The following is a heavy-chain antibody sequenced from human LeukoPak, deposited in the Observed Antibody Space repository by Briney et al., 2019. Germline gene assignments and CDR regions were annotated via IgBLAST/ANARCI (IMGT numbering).Heavy chain of an antibody. CDR2: INPNSGGT. J-gene: IGHJ6*02. CDR3: ARDQGAYYYYYGMDV. Sequence: ASVKVSCKASRYTFTGYYMHWVRQAPGQGLEWMGWINPNSGGTNYAQKFQGRVTMTRDTSISTAYMELSRLRSGDTAVYYCARDQGAYYYYYGMDVWGQGTTVTVSS. D-gene: IGHD4/OR15-4a*01. CDR1: RYTFTGYY. V-gene: IGHV1-2*02.